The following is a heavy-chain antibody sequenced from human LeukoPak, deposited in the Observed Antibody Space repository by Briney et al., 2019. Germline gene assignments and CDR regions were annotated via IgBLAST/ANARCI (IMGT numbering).Heavy chain of an antibody. V-gene: IGHV5-51*01. Sequence: VESLKISCKGSGYSFTSYWIGWVRQMPGKGLEWMGIIYPGDSDTRYSPSFQGQVTISADKSISTAYLQWSSLKASDTAMYYCARRAIFCSSTSCYVGYYFDYWGQGTLVTVSS. CDR1: GYSFTSYW. J-gene: IGHJ4*02. CDR2: IYPGDSDT. CDR3: ARRAIFCSSTSCYVGYYFDY. D-gene: IGHD2-2*01.